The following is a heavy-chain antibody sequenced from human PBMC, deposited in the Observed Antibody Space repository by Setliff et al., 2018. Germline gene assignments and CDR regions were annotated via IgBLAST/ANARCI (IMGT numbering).Heavy chain of an antibody. CDR2: IYYSGST. CDR1: GGSISSGAYY. Sequence: PSETLSLTCTVSGGSISSGAYYWNWIRQHPGKGLEWIGYIYYSGSTYYNPSLKSRITISVDTSKNQFSLKLSSVTAADTAVYYWARDRHYYYMDVWGKGTTGTVSS. CDR3: ARDRHYYYMDV. J-gene: IGHJ6*03. V-gene: IGHV4-31*03.